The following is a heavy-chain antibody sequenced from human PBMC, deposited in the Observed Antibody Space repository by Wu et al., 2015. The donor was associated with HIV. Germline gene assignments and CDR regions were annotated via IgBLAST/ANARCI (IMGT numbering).Heavy chain of an antibody. J-gene: IGHJ4*02. CDR1: GASITSGSYY. D-gene: IGHD1-14*01. V-gene: IGHV4-39*07. CDR3: ASEFRGTFNRPYYFDY. Sequence: QVQLQESGPGLVKPSEALSLTCNVSGASITSGSYYWGWIRQPPGKGLEYLGAIFYTGSTYNNPSLQSRVAISMDTSKNQFSLRLTSVTAADTAVYYCASEFRGTFNRPYYFDYWGQGALVTVSS. CDR2: IFYTGST.